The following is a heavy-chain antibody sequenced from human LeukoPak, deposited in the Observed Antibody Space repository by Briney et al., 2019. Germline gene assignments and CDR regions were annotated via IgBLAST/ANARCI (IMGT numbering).Heavy chain of an antibody. D-gene: IGHD4-11*01. Sequence: RRSLRLSCAAAAFIFSHYGMRWVRQAPRKGLEWVAVTWRDGSNRLYAGSVKGRFTISRDNAQNTVFLQINSLRAEDTAMYYCARDAQRGFDYSNSLRYWGQGTLVTVST. J-gene: IGHJ4*01. CDR1: AFIFSHYG. V-gene: IGHV3-33*01. CDR3: ARDAQRGFDYSNSLRY. CDR2: TWRDGSNR.